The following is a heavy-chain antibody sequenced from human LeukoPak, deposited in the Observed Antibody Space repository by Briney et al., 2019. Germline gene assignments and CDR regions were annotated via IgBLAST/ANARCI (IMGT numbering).Heavy chain of an antibody. CDR2: INPNSGGT. CDR3: ARVEDVDTDPGG. CDR1: GYTFTGYY. J-gene: IGHJ4*02. Sequence: ASVKVSCKASGYTFTGYYMHWVRQAPRQGLEWMGWINPNSGGTNYAQKFQGRVTMTRDTSISTAYMELSRLRSDDTAVYYCARVEDVDTDPGGWGQGTLVTVPS. D-gene: IGHD5-18*01. V-gene: IGHV1-2*02.